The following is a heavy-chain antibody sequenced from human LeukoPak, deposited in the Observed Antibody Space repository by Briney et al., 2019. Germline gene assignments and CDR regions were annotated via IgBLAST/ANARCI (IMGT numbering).Heavy chain of an antibody. D-gene: IGHD3-16*01. CDR2: IYYSGST. Sequence: PSETLSLTCTVSGGSISSYYWSWIRQPPGKGLEWIGYIYYSGSTNYNPSLESRVTISVDTSKNQFSLKLSSVTAADTAVYYCARDSTDVGFDYWGQGTLVTVSS. CDR1: GGSISSYY. V-gene: IGHV4-59*01. CDR3: ARDSTDVGFDY. J-gene: IGHJ4*02.